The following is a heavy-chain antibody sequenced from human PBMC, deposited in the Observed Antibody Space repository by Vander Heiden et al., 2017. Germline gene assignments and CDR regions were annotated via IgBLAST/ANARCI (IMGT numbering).Heavy chain of an antibody. CDR1: GIILTDYF. CDR2: INPNIGAT. CDR3: ARGGYIDSDLNKAFDV. D-gene: IGHD3-9*01. Sequence: QGHLVQYGAEVKKPGSSVKVHCMTSGIILTDYFIHWVLQAPGQGLEWMGRINPNIGATNYTQKFHARFTMTMDTPIRAAYLEVDSLTSDDTAVYYCARGGYIDSDLNKAFDVWRQGTLVTVSS. V-gene: IGHV1-2*06. J-gene: IGHJ4*02.